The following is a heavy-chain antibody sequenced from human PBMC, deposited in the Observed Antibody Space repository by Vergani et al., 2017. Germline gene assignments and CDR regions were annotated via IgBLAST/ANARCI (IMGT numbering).Heavy chain of an antibody. Sequence: QVQLVQSGAEVKKPGASVKVSCKASGYTFTGYYMHWVRQAPGQGLEWMGRINPNSGGTNYAQKFQGRVTMTRDTSISTAYMELSRRRSDDTAVYYCARGSLAGYSGYASYYYMDVWGKGTTVTVSS. CDR3: ARGSLAGYSGYASYYYMDV. D-gene: IGHD5-12*01. V-gene: IGHV1-2*06. J-gene: IGHJ6*03. CDR1: GYTFTGYY. CDR2: INPNSGGT.